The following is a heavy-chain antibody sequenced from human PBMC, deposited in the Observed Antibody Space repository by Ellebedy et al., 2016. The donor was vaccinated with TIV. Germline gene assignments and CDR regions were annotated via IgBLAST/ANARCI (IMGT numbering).Heavy chain of an antibody. D-gene: IGHD3-9*01. CDR1: GFTFSRNS. Sequence: PGGSLRLSCEVSGFTFSRNSMNWVRQAPGKGLEWVSSIGSGSTNIHYADSVKGRFTISRDNAKTSLYLQMNSLRAEDTAVYYCARDRVDILTGYLYDWYFDLWGRGTLVTVSS. CDR2: IGSGSTNI. CDR3: ARDRVDILTGYLYDWYFDL. V-gene: IGHV3-21*06. J-gene: IGHJ2*01.